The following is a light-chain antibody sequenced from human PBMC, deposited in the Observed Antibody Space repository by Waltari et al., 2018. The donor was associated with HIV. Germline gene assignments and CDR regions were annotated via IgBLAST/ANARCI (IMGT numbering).Light chain of an antibody. CDR3: GAWDDNLRGV. CDR1: DSNIRSHS. V-gene: IGLV1-47*01. CDR2: KNN. J-gene: IGLJ2*01. Sequence: QAVLTQTPSASASPGQKIPISCSASDSNIRSHSVYWYHQFPGRAPKLLLYKNNQRSSGVPDRVSGSKSGTSASLTISGLRSEDEGTYFCGAWDDNLRGVFGGGTRVTVL.